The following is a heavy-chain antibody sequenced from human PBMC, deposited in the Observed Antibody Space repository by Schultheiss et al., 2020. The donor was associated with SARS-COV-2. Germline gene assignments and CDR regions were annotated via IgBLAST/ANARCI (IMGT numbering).Heavy chain of an antibody. Sequence: SETLSLTCTVSGGSISSYYWSWIRQPPGKGLEWIGSIYYSGSTYYNPSLKSRVTISVDTSKNQFSLKLSSVTAADTAVYYCARASRAAAGFDPWGQGSLVTVS. CDR1: GGSISSYY. V-gene: IGHV4-59*01. J-gene: IGHJ5*02. CDR3: ARASRAAAGFDP. CDR2: IYYSGST. D-gene: IGHD6-13*01.